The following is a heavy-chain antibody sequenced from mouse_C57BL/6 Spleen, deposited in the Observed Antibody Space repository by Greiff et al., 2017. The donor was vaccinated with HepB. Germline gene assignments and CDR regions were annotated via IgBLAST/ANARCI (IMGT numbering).Heavy chain of an antibody. J-gene: IGHJ4*01. CDR1: GYSITSGYY. Sequence: EVQLQQSGPGLVKPSQSLSLTCSVTGYSITSGYYWNWIRQFPGNKLEWMGYISYDGSNNYNPSLKNRISITRDTSKNQFFLKLNSVTTEDTATYYCAREDYYDYEVDYWGQGTSVTVSS. CDR2: ISYDGSN. D-gene: IGHD2-4*01. V-gene: IGHV3-6*01. CDR3: AREDYYDYEVDY.